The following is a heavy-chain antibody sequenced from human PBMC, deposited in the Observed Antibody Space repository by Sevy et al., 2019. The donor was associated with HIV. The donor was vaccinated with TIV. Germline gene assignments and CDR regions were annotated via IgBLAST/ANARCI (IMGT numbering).Heavy chain of an antibody. D-gene: IGHD2-2*01. CDR2: IYSGGST. V-gene: IGHV3-66*01. CDR3: ARTGLHSAPNIVVVPAADVDAFDI. CDR1: GFTVSSNY. Sequence: GGSLRLSCAASGFTVSSNYMSWVRQAPGKGLEWVSVIYSGGSTYYADSVKGRFTISRDNSKNTLYLQMNSLRAEDTAVYYCARTGLHSAPNIVVVPAADVDAFDIWGQGTMVTVSS. J-gene: IGHJ3*02.